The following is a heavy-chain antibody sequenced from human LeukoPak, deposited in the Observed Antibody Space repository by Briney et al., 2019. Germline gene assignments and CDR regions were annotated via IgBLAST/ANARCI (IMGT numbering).Heavy chain of an antibody. J-gene: IGHJ4*02. CDR2: ISTKGGST. D-gene: IGHD6-19*01. CDR3: ARDRSVAFDY. Sequence: GGSLRLSCAASGFIFSNYAMYWVRQAPGKGLESVAAISTKGGSTSYADSVKGRMTISRDDSKNTLFLQMGSLTTDDMGLYFCARDRSVAFDYWGQGTLVTVSS. V-gene: IGHV3-64*02. CDR1: GFIFSNYA.